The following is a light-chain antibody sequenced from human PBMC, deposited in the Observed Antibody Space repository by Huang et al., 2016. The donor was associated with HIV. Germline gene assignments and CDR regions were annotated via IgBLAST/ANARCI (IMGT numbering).Light chain of an antibody. CDR1: QSIDTW. J-gene: IGKJ1*01. CDR3: QQYNSYSLT. Sequence: DIQMTQSPSTLSASVGDRVTITCRASQSIDTWLAWYQQKPGQAPKLLIYDASSLTSGVPSRFSGSGSGTEFTLTINSLQPDDFATYYCQQYNSYSLTFGQGTKVEIK. CDR2: DAS. V-gene: IGKV1-5*01.